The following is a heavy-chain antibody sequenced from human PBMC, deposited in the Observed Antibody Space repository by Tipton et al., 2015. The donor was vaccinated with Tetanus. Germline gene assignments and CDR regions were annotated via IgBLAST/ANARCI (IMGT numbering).Heavy chain of an antibody. CDR1: GDSVSGYY. CDR2: VYYSGST. CDR3: AREQGITWGGMGYYYGMDV. D-gene: IGHD3-16*01. Sequence: TLSLTCTVSGDSVSGYYWSWIQQPPGKGLEWIGYVYYSGSTYYNPSLKSRVTISVDTSKNQCSLTLSSVTAADTAVYYCAREQGITWGGMGYYYGMDVWGQGTTVAVSS. V-gene: IGHV4-59*02. J-gene: IGHJ6*02.